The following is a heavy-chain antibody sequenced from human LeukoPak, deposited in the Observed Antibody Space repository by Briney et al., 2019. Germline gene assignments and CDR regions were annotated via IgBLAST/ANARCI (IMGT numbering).Heavy chain of an antibody. CDR2: IKTDGSEK. D-gene: IGHD3-16*01. V-gene: IGHV3-7*03. CDR3: ARDGRGSSSDEYYFDY. CDR1: GFTFSNYW. Sequence: PGGSLRLSCEGSGFTFSNYWMGWVRQAPGKGLQWVANIKTDGSEKYYVDSVKGRFTISRDNAKNSLYLQMNSLRAEDTAVYYCARDGRGSSSDEYYFDYWGQGTLVTVSA. J-gene: IGHJ4*02.